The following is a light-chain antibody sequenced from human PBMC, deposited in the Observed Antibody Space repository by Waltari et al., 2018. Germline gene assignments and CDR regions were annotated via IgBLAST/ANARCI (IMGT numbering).Light chain of an antibody. CDR1: SGHSSNV. CDR2: VNSDGSH. J-gene: IGLJ3*02. Sequence: QLVLTQSPSASASLGASVKLTCTLSSGHSSNVIAWLQEQPEKGPRYLRKVNSDGSHSKWDDTPDRFSGSSSGAERYLTISSLQPEDEADYYCETGGHGTWVFGVGTKVTV. V-gene: IGLV4-69*01. CDR3: ETGGHGTWV.